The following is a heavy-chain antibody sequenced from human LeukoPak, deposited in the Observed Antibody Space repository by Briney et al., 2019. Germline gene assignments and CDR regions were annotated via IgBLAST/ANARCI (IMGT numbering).Heavy chain of an antibody. V-gene: IGHV3-30*02. CDR3: AKDTRGISVAGTHSGY. CDR2: IRYDGSNK. D-gene: IGHD6-19*01. Sequence: PGGSLRLSCAASGFTFSSYGMHWVRQAPGEGLEWVAFIRYDGSNKYYADSVKGRFTISRDNSKNTLYLQMNSLRAEDTAVYYCAKDTRGISVAGTHSGYWGQGTLVTVSS. J-gene: IGHJ4*02. CDR1: GFTFSSYG.